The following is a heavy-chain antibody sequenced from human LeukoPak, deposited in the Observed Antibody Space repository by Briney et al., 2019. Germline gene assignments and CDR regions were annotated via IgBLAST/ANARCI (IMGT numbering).Heavy chain of an antibody. Sequence: PSETLSLTCTVSGVSIRSSSYYWGWIRQPPGKGLEWIGSIYYSGSTYYNPSLKSRVTISVDTSKNQFSLKLSSVTAADTAVYYCARYSGYTRGFDYWGQGTLVTVSS. V-gene: IGHV4-39*07. D-gene: IGHD5-12*01. J-gene: IGHJ4*02. CDR2: IYYSGST. CDR1: GVSIRSSSYY. CDR3: ARYSGYTRGFDY.